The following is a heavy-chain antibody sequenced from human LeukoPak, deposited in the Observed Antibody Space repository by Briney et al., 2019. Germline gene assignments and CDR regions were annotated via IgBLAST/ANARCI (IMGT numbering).Heavy chain of an antibody. J-gene: IGHJ6*03. Sequence: GGSLRLSCAASGFTFSSYAMSWVRQAPGKGLEWVSAISGSGGSTYYADSVKGRFTISRDNSKNTLYLQMNSLRAEDTAVYYCAKLGDWHYYYYMDVWGKGTTVTVSS. CDR2: ISGSGGST. CDR1: GFTFSSYA. D-gene: IGHD2-21*01. V-gene: IGHV3-23*01. CDR3: AKLGDWHYYYYMDV.